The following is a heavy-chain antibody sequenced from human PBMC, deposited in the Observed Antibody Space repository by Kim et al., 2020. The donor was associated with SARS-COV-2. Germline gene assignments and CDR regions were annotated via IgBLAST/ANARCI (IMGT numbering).Heavy chain of an antibody. J-gene: IGHJ4*02. V-gene: IGHV5-51*01. CDR3: ARRELVGPWFDD. D-gene: IGHD1-1*01. Sequence: RYSPSYQGQVTISADKSISTAYLQWRSLKASDTAMYYGARRELVGPWFDDWGQGTLVTVSS.